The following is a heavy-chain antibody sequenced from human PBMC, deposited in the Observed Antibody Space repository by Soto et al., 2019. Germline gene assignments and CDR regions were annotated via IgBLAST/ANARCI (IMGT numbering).Heavy chain of an antibody. Sequence: VESLKISCNGSGYSFTSYWINWVRQMPGKGLEWMGIIYPGDSDTRYSPSFQGQVTISADKSIDTAYLQWRSLKASDTAVYYCARHHGSPGSYFGLDVWGQGTTVTVSS. CDR3: ARHHGSPGSYFGLDV. V-gene: IGHV5-51*01. J-gene: IGHJ6*02. CDR2: IYPGDSDT. D-gene: IGHD6-13*01. CDR1: GYSFTSYW.